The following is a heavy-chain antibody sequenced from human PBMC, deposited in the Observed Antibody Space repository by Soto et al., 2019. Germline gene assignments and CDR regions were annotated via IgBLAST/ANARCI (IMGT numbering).Heavy chain of an antibody. CDR1: GYTFTSYA. D-gene: IGHD3-16*01. CDR3: ARDLGGAPAGDAFDI. CDR2: INAGNGNT. V-gene: IGHV1-3*01. Sequence: GASVKVSCKASGYTFTSYALHWVRQAPGQRLEWMGWINAGNGNTKYSQKFQGRVTITRDTSASTAYMELSSLRSEDTAVYYCARDLGGAPAGDAFDIWGQGTMVTVSS. J-gene: IGHJ3*02.